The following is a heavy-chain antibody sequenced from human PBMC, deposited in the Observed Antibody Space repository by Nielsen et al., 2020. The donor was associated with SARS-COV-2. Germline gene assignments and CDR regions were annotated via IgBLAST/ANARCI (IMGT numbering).Heavy chain of an antibody. CDR3: ARARGWIFGVLGDV. CDR1: GFTFTSSA. CDR2: IVVGSGNT. V-gene: IGHV1-58*01. D-gene: IGHD3-3*01. J-gene: IGHJ6*02. Sequence: SVKVSCKASGFTFTSSAVQWVRQARGQRLEWIGWIVVGSGNTNYAQKFQERVTITRDMSTSTAYMELSSLRSEETAVYYCARARGWIFGVLGDVWGQGTTVTVSS.